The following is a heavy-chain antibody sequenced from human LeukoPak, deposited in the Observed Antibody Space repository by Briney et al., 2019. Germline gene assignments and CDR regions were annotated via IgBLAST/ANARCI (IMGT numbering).Heavy chain of an antibody. Sequence: GGSLRLSCAASGFTFSSYEMNWVRQAPGKGLEWVSYISSSGSTIYYADSVKGRFTISRDNAKNSLYLQMNSLRAEDTAVYYCARVPRNYYGSGTGYMDVWGKGTTVTISS. CDR2: ISSSGSTI. D-gene: IGHD3-10*01. J-gene: IGHJ6*03. CDR1: GFTFSSYE. V-gene: IGHV3-48*03. CDR3: ARVPRNYYGSGTGYMDV.